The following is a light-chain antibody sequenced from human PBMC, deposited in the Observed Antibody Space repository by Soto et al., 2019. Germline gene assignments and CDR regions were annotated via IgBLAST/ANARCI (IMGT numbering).Light chain of an antibody. Sequence: QSVLTQPPSASGTPGQRVTISCSGSSSNIGTNTVNWYQQLPRTAPKLLIYSNDQRPSGVPDRFSGSKSGTSASLAISGLQSADEADYYCAAWDDSLNGVVCGGGTKVTVL. V-gene: IGLV1-44*01. CDR2: SND. CDR3: AAWDDSLNGVV. CDR1: SSNIGTNT. J-gene: IGLJ2*01.